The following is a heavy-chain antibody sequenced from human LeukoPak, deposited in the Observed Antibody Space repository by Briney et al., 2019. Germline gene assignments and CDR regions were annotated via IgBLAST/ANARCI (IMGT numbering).Heavy chain of an antibody. CDR3: AKSDVQHCTNGVCSRYTHFDY. V-gene: IGHV3-23*01. J-gene: IGHJ4*02. CDR1: GFTFSSYS. CDR2: ISGSGGNT. D-gene: IGHD2-8*01. Sequence: PGGSLRLSCAASGFTFSSYSMNWVRQAPGKGLEWVSGISGSGGNTHHADSVKGRFTISRDNSKNTLHLQMNSLRAEDTAVYYCAKSDVQHCTNGVCSRYTHFDYWGQGALVTVSS.